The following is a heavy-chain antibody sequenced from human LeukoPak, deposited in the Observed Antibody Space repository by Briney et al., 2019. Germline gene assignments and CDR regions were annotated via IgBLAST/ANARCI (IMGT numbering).Heavy chain of an antibody. CDR1: GGSFSGYY. Sequence: SETLSLTCAVYGGSFSGYYWSWIRQPPGKGLEWIGEINHSGSTNYNPSLKSRVTISVDTSKNQFSLKLSSVTAADTAVYYCARGERIAGRYDYWAREPWSPSPQ. D-gene: IGHD6-13*01. CDR3: ARGERIAGRYDY. V-gene: IGHV4-34*01. CDR2: INHSGST. J-gene: IGHJ4*02.